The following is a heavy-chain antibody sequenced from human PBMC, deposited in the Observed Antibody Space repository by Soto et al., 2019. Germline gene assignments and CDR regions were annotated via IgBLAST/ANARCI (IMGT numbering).Heavy chain of an antibody. J-gene: IGHJ4*02. Sequence: QVQLVQSGAEVKKPGASVKVSCKASGYFFASYSMHWVRQAHGQGLEWMGMINPSVGSTSYVEKFQGRVTMTRDTSTSTVYMELSGLRSEDTAVYYCARESAGRDEFQSSGDFDYWGQGTLVTVSS. D-gene: IGHD2-15*01. CDR3: ARESAGRDEFQSSGDFDY. CDR2: INPSVGST. CDR1: GYFFASYS. V-gene: IGHV1-46*01.